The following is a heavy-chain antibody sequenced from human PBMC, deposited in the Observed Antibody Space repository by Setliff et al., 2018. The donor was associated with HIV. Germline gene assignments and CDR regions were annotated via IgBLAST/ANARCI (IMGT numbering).Heavy chain of an antibody. Sequence: SETLSLTCTVSGGSITGYYWSWVRQPPGKGLEWIGYIFYSGTTNYSPSLNSRATIFVDTSKNSFSLRLSSVTAADTAVYYCARVNALIRAPFDYWGQGALVTVSS. CDR1: GGSITGYY. CDR2: IFYSGTT. V-gene: IGHV4-59*01. CDR3: ARVNALIRAPFDY. J-gene: IGHJ4*02.